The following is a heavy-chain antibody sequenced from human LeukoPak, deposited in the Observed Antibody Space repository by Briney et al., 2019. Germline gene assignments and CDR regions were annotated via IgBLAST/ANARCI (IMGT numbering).Heavy chain of an antibody. CDR3: ARDDYGGNRA. V-gene: IGHV3-21*01. D-gene: IGHD4-23*01. Sequence: GGSLRLSCAASGFTVSSNYMNWVRQAPGKGLEWVSSISSSSSYIYYADSVKGRFTISRDNAKNSLYLQMNSLRAEDTAVYYCARDDYGGNRAWGQGTLVTVSS. CDR1: GFTVSSNY. J-gene: IGHJ5*02. CDR2: ISSSSSYI.